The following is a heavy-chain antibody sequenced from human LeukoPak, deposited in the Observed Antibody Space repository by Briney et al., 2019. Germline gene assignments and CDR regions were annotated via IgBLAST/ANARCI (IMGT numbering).Heavy chain of an antibody. CDR1: GITFSGSA. D-gene: IGHD3-22*01. CDR3: TRHGNYYDSSGYNWFDP. Sequence: PGGSLRLSCAASGITFSGSAMHWVRQASGKGLEWVGLIRSKANSYATAYAASVKGRFTISRDDSKNTAYLQMNSLKTEDTAVYYCTRHGNYYDSSGYNWFDPWGQGTLVTVSS. J-gene: IGHJ5*02. V-gene: IGHV3-73*01. CDR2: IRSKANSYAT.